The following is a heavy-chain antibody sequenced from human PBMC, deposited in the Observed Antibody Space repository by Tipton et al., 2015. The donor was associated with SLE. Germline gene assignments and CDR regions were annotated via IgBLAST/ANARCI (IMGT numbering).Heavy chain of an antibody. V-gene: IGHV3-48*01. CDR3: ARDERRGIYYYYGMDV. CDR1: GFTFSSYS. D-gene: IGHD3-16*01. Sequence: SLRLSCAASGFTFSSYSMNWVRQAPGKGLEWVSYISSSSSTIYYADSVKGRFTISRDNAKNSLYLQMNSLRAEDTAVYYWARDERRGIYYYYGMDVWGQGTTVTVSS. J-gene: IGHJ6*02. CDR2: ISSSSSTI.